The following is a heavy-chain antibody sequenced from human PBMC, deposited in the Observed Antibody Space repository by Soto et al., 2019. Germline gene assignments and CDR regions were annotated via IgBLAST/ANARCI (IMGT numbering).Heavy chain of an antibody. CDR2: LGWDSGGI. CDR1: GFRLDGHA. CDR3: TRDLFSCGDDCYDDS. Sequence: PGGSLRLSCVGSGFRLDGHAMHWVRQRPGKGLEWVSGLGWDSGGIDYADFGKGRFTISRDNSRSTVYLQMNSLRSEDTAVYYRTRDLFSCGDDCYDDSWGPGTLVTVSS. J-gene: IGHJ4*02. V-gene: IGHV3-9*01. D-gene: IGHD2-21*02.